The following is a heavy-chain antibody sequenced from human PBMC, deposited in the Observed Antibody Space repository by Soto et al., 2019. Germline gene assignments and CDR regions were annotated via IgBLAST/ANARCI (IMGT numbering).Heavy chain of an antibody. V-gene: IGHV1-69*01. D-gene: IGHD6-19*01. CDR3: ARGYSSGWYNWFYP. Sequence: QVQLVQSGAEVKKPGSSVKVSCKASGGTFSSYAISWVRQAPGQGLEWMGGIIPIFGTANYAQKFQGRVTITADESTSTADMELSRLRSEETAVDYCARGYSSGWYNWFYPWGQGTLVTVSS. CDR2: IIPIFGTA. CDR1: GGTFSSYA. J-gene: IGHJ5*02.